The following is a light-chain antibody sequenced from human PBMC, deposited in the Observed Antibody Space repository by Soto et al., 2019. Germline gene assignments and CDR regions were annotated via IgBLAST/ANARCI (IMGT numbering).Light chain of an antibody. CDR3: QHSSSSPIT. V-gene: IGKV3-20*01. CDR2: AAS. CDR1: QSVSSSY. J-gene: IGKJ5*01. Sequence: EIVLTQSPGTLSLSPGERATLSCRASQSVSSSYLAWYQQKPGQAPRLLMSAASSRATGIPDRFSGSGSGTDFTLTISRLEAEDVAVYYCQHSSSSPITFGQGTRLEIK.